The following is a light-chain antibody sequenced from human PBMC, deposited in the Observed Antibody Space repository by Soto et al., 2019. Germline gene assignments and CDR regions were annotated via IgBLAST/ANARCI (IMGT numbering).Light chain of an antibody. CDR1: QSVSSS. CDR3: QQYNNWPPLT. V-gene: IGKV3-15*01. Sequence: EIVMTQSPATLSVSPGDRATLSCRASQSVSSSLAWYQQIPGQAPRLLIYDASTGATGIPARFGGSGSGTEFTLTISSRQSEDFAVYYCQQYNNWPPLTFGGGTKVELK. J-gene: IGKJ4*01. CDR2: DAS.